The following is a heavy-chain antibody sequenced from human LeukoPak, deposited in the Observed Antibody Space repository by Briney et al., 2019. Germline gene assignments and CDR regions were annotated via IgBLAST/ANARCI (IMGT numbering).Heavy chain of an antibody. CDR3: ARAVDLADY. CDR2: IRQDGSSI. J-gene: IGHJ4*02. V-gene: IGHV3-7*01. Sequence: GGSLRLSCAASGFTFSDHWMSWVRQAPGKGLEWVANIRQDGSSIFYADSVKGRFTISRDNAKDSVFLQMDNLTPDDTAVYYCARAVDLADYWGQGTLVTVSS. CDR1: GFTFSDHW.